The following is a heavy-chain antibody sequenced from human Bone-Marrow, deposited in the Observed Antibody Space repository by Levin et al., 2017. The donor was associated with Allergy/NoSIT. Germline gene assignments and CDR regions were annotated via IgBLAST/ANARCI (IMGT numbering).Heavy chain of an antibody. CDR2: IYTSGST. J-gene: IGHJ6*02. CDR3: ARDRFYDSSGYYYYYYGMDV. V-gene: IGHV4-4*07. D-gene: IGHD3-22*01. Sequence: SQTLSLTCTVSGGSISSYYWSWIRQPAGKGLEWIGRIYTSGSTNYNPSLKSRVTMSVDTSKNQFSLKLSSVTAADTAVYYCARDRFYDSSGYYYYYYGMDVWGQGTTVTVSS. CDR1: GGSISSYY.